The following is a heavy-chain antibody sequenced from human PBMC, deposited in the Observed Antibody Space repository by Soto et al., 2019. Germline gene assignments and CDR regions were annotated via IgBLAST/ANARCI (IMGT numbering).Heavy chain of an antibody. D-gene: IGHD3-9*01. CDR3: AKDYYDILTGLIDY. Sequence: GGSLRLSCAASGFTFSSYAMSWVRQAPGKGLEWVSAISGSGGSTYYADSVKGRFTISRDNSKNTLYLQMNSLRAEDTAVYYCAKDYYDILTGLIDYWGQGTLVTVSS. J-gene: IGHJ4*02. V-gene: IGHV3-23*01. CDR1: GFTFSSYA. CDR2: ISGSGGST.